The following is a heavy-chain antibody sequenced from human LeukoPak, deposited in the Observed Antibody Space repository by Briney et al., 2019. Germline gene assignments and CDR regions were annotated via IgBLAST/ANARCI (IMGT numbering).Heavy chain of an antibody. Sequence: ASVKVSCKASGYTFSSYYMHWVRQAPGQGLEWMGIINPSGGSTRYAQKFQGRVIMTGDTSTSTVYMEVSSLRSEDTAVYYCARDISSGYYYSHWGQGTLVIVSS. CDR2: INPSGGST. CDR3: ARDISSGYYYSH. D-gene: IGHD3-22*01. CDR1: GYTFSSYY. J-gene: IGHJ4*02. V-gene: IGHV1-46*01.